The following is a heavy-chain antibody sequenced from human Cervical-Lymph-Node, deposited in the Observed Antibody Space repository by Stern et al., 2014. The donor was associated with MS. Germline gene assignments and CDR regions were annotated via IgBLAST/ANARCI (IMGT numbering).Heavy chain of an antibody. Sequence: VQLLESGGGVVHPGRSLRLSCAASGFTFSNYGLHWVRQAPGLGLEWVAFIWFDGSNQYYGDFVTGRFSISRSHSRNTLYLQMDPLRAEDTAVYYCTREEGKYGGRNVMNSWGQGTLVTVSS. CDR1: GFTFSNYG. V-gene: IGHV3-33*01. CDR3: TREEGKYGGRNVMNS. CDR2: IWFDGSNQ. D-gene: IGHD4-23*01. J-gene: IGHJ4*02.